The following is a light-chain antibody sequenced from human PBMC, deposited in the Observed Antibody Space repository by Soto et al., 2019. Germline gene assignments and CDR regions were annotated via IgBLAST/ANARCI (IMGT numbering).Light chain of an antibody. Sequence: IQIAQSPSTPSGSVGDRVTITCRASQTISSWLAWYQQKPGKAPKLLIYKASTLKSGVPSRFSGSGSGTEFTLTISSLQPDDFATYYCQHYNSYSEAFGQGTKVDIK. CDR1: QTISSW. J-gene: IGKJ1*01. CDR2: KAS. CDR3: QHYNSYSEA. V-gene: IGKV1-5*03.